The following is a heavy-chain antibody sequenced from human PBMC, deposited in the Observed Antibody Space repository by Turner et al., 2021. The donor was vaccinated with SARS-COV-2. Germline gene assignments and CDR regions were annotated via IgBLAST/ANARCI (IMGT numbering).Heavy chain of an antibody. CDR2: IYSGCST. CDR3: ARDYGDYYFDY. V-gene: IGHV3-53*01. D-gene: IGHD4-17*01. CDR1: GFTVSSNY. J-gene: IGHJ4*02. Sequence: EVQLVESGGGLIQTGGSLRLSCSASGFTVSSNYMGWVRQAPGKGLEWGSVIYSGCSTFYADSEKGRFTISRDNSRNTLYLLMNSLRAEDTAVYYCARDYGDYYFDYWGQGTLVTVSS.